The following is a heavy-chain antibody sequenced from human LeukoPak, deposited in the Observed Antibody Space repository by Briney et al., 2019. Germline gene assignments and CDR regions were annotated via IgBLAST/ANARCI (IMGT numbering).Heavy chain of an antibody. CDR1: GFTFSSYA. J-gene: IGHJ4*02. CDR3: ARTNWNSRYYFDY. D-gene: IGHD1-7*01. CDR2: ISYDGSNK. Sequence: GGSPRLSCAASGFTFSSYAMHWVRQAPGKGLEWVAVISYDGSNKYYADSVKGRFTISRDNSKNTLYLQMNSLRAEDTAVYYCARTNWNSRYYFDYWGQGTLVTVSS. V-gene: IGHV3-30*04.